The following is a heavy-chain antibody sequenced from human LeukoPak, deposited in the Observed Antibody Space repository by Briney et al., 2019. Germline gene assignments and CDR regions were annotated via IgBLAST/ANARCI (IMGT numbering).Heavy chain of an antibody. J-gene: IGHJ5*02. Sequence: SETLSLTCAVYGGSFSGYYWSWIRQPPGKGLEWIGEINHSGSTNYNPSLKSRVTISVDTSKNQFSLKLSSVTAADTAVYYCARGSRSSSWYTNWFDPWGQGTLVTVSS. V-gene: IGHV4-34*01. D-gene: IGHD6-13*01. CDR1: GGSFSGYY. CDR2: INHSGST. CDR3: ARGSRSSSWYTNWFDP.